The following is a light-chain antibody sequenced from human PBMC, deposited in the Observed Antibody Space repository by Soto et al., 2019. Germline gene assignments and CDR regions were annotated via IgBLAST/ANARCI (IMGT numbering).Light chain of an antibody. J-gene: IGKJ2*01. CDR1: QSVNSN. Sequence: EIVMTQSPATLSVSPGERATLSCRASQSVNSNLVWYQQKPGQAPRLLIYGASTRATGIPARVSGSGSGTEFTLTISSLQSEDFAVYYCQQYDNWPPYTFGQGTKLEIK. CDR3: QQYDNWPPYT. V-gene: IGKV3-15*01. CDR2: GAS.